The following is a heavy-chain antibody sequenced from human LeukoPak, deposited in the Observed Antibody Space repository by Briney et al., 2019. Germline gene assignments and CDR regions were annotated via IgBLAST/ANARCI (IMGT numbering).Heavy chain of an antibody. V-gene: IGHV4-30-4*08. CDR2: IYYSGST. CDR1: GGSISSSSYY. J-gene: IGHJ6*03. Sequence: PSETLSLTCTVSGGSISSSSYYWSWIRQPPGKGLEWIGYIYYSGSTYYNPSLKSRVTISVDTSKNQFSLKLSSVTAADTAVYYCARVGRYYDSSGYYYYYYYYMDVWGKGTTVTVSS. CDR3: ARVGRYYDSSGYYYYYYYYMDV. D-gene: IGHD3-22*01.